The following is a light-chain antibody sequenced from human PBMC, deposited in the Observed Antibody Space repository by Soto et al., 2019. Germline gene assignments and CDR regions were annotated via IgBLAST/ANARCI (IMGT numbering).Light chain of an antibody. CDR1: QSVSNN. Sequence: EIVLTQSPVTLSVSPGARATLSCRASQSVSNNYLAWYQQKPGQTPRLLIYGASTRATGIPARFSGSGSGTEFTLTISSLQSEDIAVYYCQQYNNWPPITFGGGTKVDNK. CDR2: GAS. V-gene: IGKV3-15*01. J-gene: IGKJ4*01. CDR3: QQYNNWPPIT.